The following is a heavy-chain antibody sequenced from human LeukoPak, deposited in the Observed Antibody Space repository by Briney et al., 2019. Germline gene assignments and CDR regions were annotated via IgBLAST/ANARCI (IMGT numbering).Heavy chain of an antibody. J-gene: IGHJ6*02. CDR1: GYTFTGYY. CDR2: IIPILGIA. CDR3: ARDLRRDFYYYYGMDV. Sequence: SVKASCKASGYTFTGYYMHLVRQAPGQGLEWMGRIIPILGIANYAQKFQGRVTITADKSTSTAYMELSSLRSEDTAVYYCARDLRRDFYYYYGMDVWGQGTTVTVSS. V-gene: IGHV1-69*04. D-gene: IGHD5/OR15-5a*01.